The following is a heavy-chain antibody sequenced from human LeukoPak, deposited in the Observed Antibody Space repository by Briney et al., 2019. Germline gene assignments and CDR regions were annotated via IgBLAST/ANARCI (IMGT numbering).Heavy chain of an antibody. D-gene: IGHD2-8*01. V-gene: IGHV3-7*01. J-gene: IGHJ6*03. CDR2: IKQDGSEK. CDR3: ARVMDYYYYMDV. CDR1: GFTFRTYA. Sequence: GGSLRLSCVASGFTFRTYAMSWVRQAPGKGLEWVANIKQDGSEKYYVDSVKGRFTISRDNAKNSLYLQMNSLRAEDTAVYYCARVMDYYYYMDVWGKGTTVTISS.